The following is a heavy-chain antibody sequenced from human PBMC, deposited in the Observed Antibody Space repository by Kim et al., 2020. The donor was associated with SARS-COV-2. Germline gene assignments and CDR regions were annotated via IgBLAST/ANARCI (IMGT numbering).Heavy chain of an antibody. CDR1: GGSISSYY. J-gene: IGHJ4*02. Sequence: SDTLSLTCSVSGGSISSYYWSWIRHPPGKGLEWIGYINYSGTTNYNPSLTSRVTISVDTSKNQFSLKLSSVTAADTAVYYWARELIGYSGYNFFDYWGQGTLVTVSS. CDR2: INYSGTT. D-gene: IGHD5-12*01. CDR3: ARELIGYSGYNFFDY. V-gene: IGHV4-59*01.